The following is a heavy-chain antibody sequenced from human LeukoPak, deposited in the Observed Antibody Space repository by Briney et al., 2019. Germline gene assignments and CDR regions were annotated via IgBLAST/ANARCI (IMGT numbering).Heavy chain of an antibody. J-gene: IGHJ5*02. D-gene: IGHD6-13*01. CDR3: ARGGASAAARRFDP. Sequence: GASVNVSCKASGYTFRSYDVNWVRQATGQGLECMGWMNPKSQNTGYAQKFQRRITITSNSSTTTVFMELGSLTSDDTAVYYCARGGASAAARRFDPWGQGTLVTVSS. CDR1: GYTFRSYD. CDR2: MNPKSQNT. V-gene: IGHV1-8*01.